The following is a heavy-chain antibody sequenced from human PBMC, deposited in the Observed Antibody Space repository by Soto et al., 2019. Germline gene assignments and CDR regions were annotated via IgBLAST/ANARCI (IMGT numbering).Heavy chain of an antibody. V-gene: IGHV3-30*18. D-gene: IGHD3-3*01. CDR3: AKDGVLLLRFLEWKQDIDY. CDR1: GFTFSSYG. Sequence: QVQLVESGGGVVQPGRSLRLSCAASGFTFSSYGMHWVRQAPGKGLEWVAVISYDGSNKYYADSVKGRSTITRDNSKNTLYLQMNSLRAEDTAVYYCAKDGVLLLRFLEWKQDIDYWGQGTLVTVSS. CDR2: ISYDGSNK. J-gene: IGHJ4*02.